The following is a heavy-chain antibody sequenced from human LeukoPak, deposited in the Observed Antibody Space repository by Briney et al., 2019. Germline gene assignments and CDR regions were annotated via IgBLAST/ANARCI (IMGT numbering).Heavy chain of an antibody. V-gene: IGHV3-9*01. CDR1: GFTFDDYA. J-gene: IGHJ3*02. CDR2: ISWNSGSM. D-gene: IGHD1-14*01. Sequence: GGSLRLSCAASGFTFDDYAMHWVRQAPGKGLEWVSGISWNSGSMGYADSVKGRFTISRDNSKNTLYLQMNSLRAEDTAVYYCAKALTGAFDIWGQGTMVTVSS. CDR3: AKALTGAFDI.